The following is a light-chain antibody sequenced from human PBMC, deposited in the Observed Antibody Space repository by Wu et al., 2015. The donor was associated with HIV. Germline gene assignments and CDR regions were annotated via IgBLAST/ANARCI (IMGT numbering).Light chain of an antibody. Sequence: EIVMTQSPATLSVSPGERATLSCRASQSVSNYLAWFQQKPGQAPRLLIYDASTRATGIPARFSGSGSGTDFTLTISSLEPEDFAVYYCQHRSNWPPWTFGQGTKVEIK. J-gene: IGKJ1*01. CDR1: QSVSNY. CDR2: DAS. CDR3: QHRSNWPPWT. V-gene: IGKV3-11*01.